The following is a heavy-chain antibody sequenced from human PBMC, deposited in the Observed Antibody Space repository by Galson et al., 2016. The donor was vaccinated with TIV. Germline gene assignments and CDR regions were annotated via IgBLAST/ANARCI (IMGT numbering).Heavy chain of an antibody. V-gene: IGHV3-43*01. D-gene: IGHD1-1*01. Sequence: SLRLSCAASGLSVSINYMTWVRQAPGKGLEWVSLISWDGPNTHYADSVKGRFTISRDNSRSSLYLQMNNLRAEDTALYYCAKDYMWKEDYYYMDAWGKGTAVTVSS. CDR3: AKDYMWKEDYYYMDA. CDR2: ISWDGPNT. J-gene: IGHJ6*03. CDR1: GLSVSINY.